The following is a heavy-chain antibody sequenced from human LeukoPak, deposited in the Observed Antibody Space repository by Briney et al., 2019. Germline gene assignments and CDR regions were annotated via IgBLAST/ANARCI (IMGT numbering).Heavy chain of an antibody. J-gene: IGHJ4*02. CDR3: ARDLAAAGTGGY. V-gene: IGHV1-18*01. CDR1: GYTFTRYG. D-gene: IGHD6-13*01. CDR2: ISAYNGNT. Sequence: ASVKVSCKASGYTFTRYGISWVRQAPGQGLEWMGWISAYNGNTNYAQKLQGRVTMTTDTSTSTAYMELRSLRSDDTAVYYCARDLAAAGTGGYWGQGTLVTVSS.